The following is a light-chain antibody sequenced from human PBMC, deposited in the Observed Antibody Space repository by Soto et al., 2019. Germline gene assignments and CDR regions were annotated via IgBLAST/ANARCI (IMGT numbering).Light chain of an antibody. Sequence: EIVLTQSPGTLSLSPGEGVTLSCRASQTVNNNYLAWYQQTPGQAPRLLIYGASNRATGIPGRFGGSGSGTDFTLTISRLESEDFAMYYCQQYGSSPVTFGGGTKVDIE. V-gene: IGKV3-20*01. CDR3: QQYGSSPVT. CDR1: QTVNNNY. J-gene: IGKJ4*01. CDR2: GAS.